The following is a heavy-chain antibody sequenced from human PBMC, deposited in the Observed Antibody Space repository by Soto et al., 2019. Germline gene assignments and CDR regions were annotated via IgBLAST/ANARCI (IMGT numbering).Heavy chain of an antibody. CDR3: ARGYCSGGRCYSGDLDDY. Sequence: EVQLVESGGGLLQPGGSLRLSCAASGFTFSSYSMSWVRQAPGKGLQWVSYISSSSTTIYYADSVKGRFTISRDNAKNSLDRQMNRLRDGDTAVYDCARGYCSGGRCYSGDLDDYWGQGALVTVSS. CDR2: ISSSSTTI. D-gene: IGHD2-15*01. J-gene: IGHJ4*02. CDR1: GFTFSSYS. V-gene: IGHV3-48*02.